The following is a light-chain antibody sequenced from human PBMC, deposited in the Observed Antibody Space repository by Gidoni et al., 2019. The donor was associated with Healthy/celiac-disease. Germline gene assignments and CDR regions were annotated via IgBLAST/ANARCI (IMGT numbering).Light chain of an antibody. Sequence: ELVLTQSPAPLSLSPGERATLSCRASQSVSSYLAWYQQKPGQAPRLLIYDASNRATSIPARFSGSGSGTDFTLTISSLEPEDFAVYYCQQRSDWLTFGGGTKVEIK. CDR2: DAS. V-gene: IGKV3-11*01. CDR1: QSVSSY. CDR3: QQRSDWLT. J-gene: IGKJ4*01.